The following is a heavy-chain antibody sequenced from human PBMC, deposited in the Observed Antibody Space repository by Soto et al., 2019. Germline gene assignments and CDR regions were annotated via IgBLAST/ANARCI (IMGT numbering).Heavy chain of an antibody. CDR1: GFSFSIYA. Sequence: QVQLVESGGGVVQPGRSLRLSCAASGFSFSIYAMHWVRQAPGKGLEWVAVISYHGSTEYYGDSVKGRFTISRDNAKNTLNLQMYRLRPEDTAIYYCARGYSYGTNWDSDALDIWGQGALVTVSS. J-gene: IGHJ3*02. CDR3: ARGYSYGTNWDSDALDI. V-gene: IGHV3-30-3*01. CDR2: ISYHGSTE. D-gene: IGHD5-18*01.